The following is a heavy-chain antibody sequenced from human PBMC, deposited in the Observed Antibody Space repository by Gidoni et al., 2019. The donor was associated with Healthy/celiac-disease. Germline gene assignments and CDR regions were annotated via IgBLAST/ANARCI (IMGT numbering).Heavy chain of an antibody. CDR1: VFTFSAYY. CDR3: ARCEAAGDHYYYYYGMDV. Sequence: QVQLVESGGGLVKPGGSLRLSCSASVFTFSAYYMTWIRQVPGKGLEWFSYISSSGSTIYYADSVKGRVTISRDNAKNSLYLQMNSLRAEDTAVYYCARCEAAGDHYYYYYGMDVWGQGTTVNVSS. D-gene: IGHD6-13*01. V-gene: IGHV3-11*01. J-gene: IGHJ6*01. CDR2: ISSSGSTI.